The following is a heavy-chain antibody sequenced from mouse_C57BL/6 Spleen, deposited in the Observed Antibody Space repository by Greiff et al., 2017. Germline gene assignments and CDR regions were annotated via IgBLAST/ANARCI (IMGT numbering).Heavy chain of an antibody. Sequence: QVQLQQPGAELVMPGASVKLSCKASGYTFTSYWMNWVTQRPGQGLEWIGEIDPTDSYTNYNQKFKGKSTLTVDKYSSTAYMQLSSLTSEDSAVYYCAISPRDDYAMDYWGQGTSVTVSS. J-gene: IGHJ4*01. CDR2: IDPTDSYT. CDR3: AISPRDDYAMDY. CDR1: GYTFTSYW. D-gene: IGHD3-1*01. V-gene: IGHV1-69*01.